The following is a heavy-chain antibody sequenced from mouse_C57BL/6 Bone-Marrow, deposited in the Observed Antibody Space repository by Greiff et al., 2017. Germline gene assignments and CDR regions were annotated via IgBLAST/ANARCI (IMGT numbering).Heavy chain of an antibody. J-gene: IGHJ2*01. V-gene: IGHV1-69*02. CDR3: APGYFDY. Sequence: QVQLQQPGAELVKPGASVKLSCKASGYTFTSYWMHWVKQRPGQGLEWIGEIDPSDSYTNYNQKFKGKATLTVDKSSSTAYMQLGSLTSEDSAVXYCAPGYFDYWGQGTTLTVSS. CDR1: GYTFTSYW. CDR2: IDPSDSYT.